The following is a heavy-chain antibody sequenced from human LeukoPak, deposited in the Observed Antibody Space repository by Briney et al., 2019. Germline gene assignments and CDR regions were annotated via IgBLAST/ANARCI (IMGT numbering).Heavy chain of an antibody. V-gene: IGHV3-23*01. CDR1: GFTFSSYA. J-gene: IGHJ4*02. Sequence: TGGSLRLSCAASGFTFSSYAMSWVRQAPGKGLEWVSVISGSGGSTYYADSVKGRFTISRDNSKNTLYLQMNSLRVEDTAVYYCARDPGWLYYGSSGLLDYWGQGTLVTVSS. CDR3: ARDPGWLYYGSSGLLDY. D-gene: IGHD3-22*01. CDR2: ISGSGGST.